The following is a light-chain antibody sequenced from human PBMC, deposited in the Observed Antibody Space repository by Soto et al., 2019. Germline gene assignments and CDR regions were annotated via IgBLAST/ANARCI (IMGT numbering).Light chain of an antibody. Sequence: QSALTQPASVSGSPGQSITFSCTGTSSDVGSYNLVSWYQQHPGKAPKLMIYEGSKRPSGVSNRFSGSKSGNTASLTISGLQAEDEADYSCCSYAGSSTLLFGGGTKVTVL. CDR3: CSYAGSSTLL. J-gene: IGLJ2*01. CDR1: SSDVGSYNL. CDR2: EGS. V-gene: IGLV2-23*01.